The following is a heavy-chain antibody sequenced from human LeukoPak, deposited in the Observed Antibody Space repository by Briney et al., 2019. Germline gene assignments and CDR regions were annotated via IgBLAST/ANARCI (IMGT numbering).Heavy chain of an antibody. Sequence: PGGSLRLSCAASGFPFSSYGIHWVRQAPGKGLEWVAFIRYDGSNKYYADSVKGRFTISRDNSKNTLYLQMNSLRTEDTAVYYCAKGNSDCSSTSCYRASYYMDVWGXXXTVTVSS. V-gene: IGHV3-30*02. CDR3: AKGNSDCSSTSCYRASYYMDV. CDR2: IRYDGSNK. CDR1: GFPFSSYG. J-gene: IGHJ6*03. D-gene: IGHD2-2*02.